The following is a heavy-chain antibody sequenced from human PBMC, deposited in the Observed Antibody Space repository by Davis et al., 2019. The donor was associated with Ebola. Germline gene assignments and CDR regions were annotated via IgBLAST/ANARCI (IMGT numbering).Heavy chain of an antibody. CDR2: IRSSGSTI. J-gene: IGHJ2*01. D-gene: IGHD1-14*01. CDR3: ARDLPGGDWYFDL. V-gene: IGHV3-48*01. Sequence: GGSLRLSCAASGFTFSSYSMNWVRQAPGKGLEWVSYIRSSGSTIYYADSVKGRFTISRDNSKNTLYLQMSSLRAEDTAVYYCARDLPGGDWYFDLWGRGTLVTVSS. CDR1: GFTFSSYS.